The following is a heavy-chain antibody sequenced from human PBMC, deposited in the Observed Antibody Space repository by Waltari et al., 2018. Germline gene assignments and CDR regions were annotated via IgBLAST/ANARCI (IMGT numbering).Heavy chain of an antibody. CDR3: ATSPLRFLEWVNWFDP. CDR2: VDPEDGET. J-gene: IGHJ5*02. V-gene: IGHV1-69-2*01. CDR1: GYTFTDYY. Sequence: EVQLVQSGAEVKKPGATVKISCKASGYTFTDYYMHWVPQAPGKGLEWMGRVDPEDGETIYAEKFQGRVTITADTSTDTAYMELTSLRSEDTAVYYCATSPLRFLEWVNWFDPWGQGTLVTVSS. D-gene: IGHD3-3*01.